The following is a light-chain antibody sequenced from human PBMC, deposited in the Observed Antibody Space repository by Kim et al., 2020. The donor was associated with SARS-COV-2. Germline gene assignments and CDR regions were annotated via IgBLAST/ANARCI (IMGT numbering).Light chain of an antibody. CDR2: AAS. CDR3: QKYNSALP. Sequence: DIQMTQSPSSLSASVGDRVTITCRASQGISNYLAWYQQKLGKVPKLLIYAASALQSGVPSRFSGSGSGTDFTLTISSLQPEDVATYYCQKYNSALPFGQGTKVDIK. J-gene: IGKJ1*01. V-gene: IGKV1-27*01. CDR1: QGISNY.